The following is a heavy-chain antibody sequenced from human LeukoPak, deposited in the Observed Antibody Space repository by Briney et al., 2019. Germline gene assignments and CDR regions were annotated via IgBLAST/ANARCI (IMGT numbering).Heavy chain of an antibody. CDR3: AKDPNGDYVGAFDF. CDR2: ITATTRST. J-gene: IGHJ3*01. CDR1: GFTFDDYA. Sequence: GGSLRLSCAPSGFTFDDYAMHWVRQAPGKGLEWVSTITATTRSTSYADSVKGRFTISRDNSKGTLYLQMNSLRVEDTAMYYCAKDPNGDYVGAFDFRGQGTLVSVSS. V-gene: IGHV3-23*01. D-gene: IGHD4-23*01.